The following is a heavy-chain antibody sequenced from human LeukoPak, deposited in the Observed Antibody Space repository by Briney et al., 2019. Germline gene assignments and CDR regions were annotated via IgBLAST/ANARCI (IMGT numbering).Heavy chain of an antibody. CDR2: INLGGST. V-gene: IGHV4-34*01. CDR3: ARVPRIVGATSP. Sequence: SETLSLACAVYGGSFSGYYWSVIRQPPRKGLEWIGEINLGGSTNYNPSLKSRVTISVDTSKNQFSLRLSSVTAADTAVYYCARVPRIVGATSPWGQGTLVTVSS. CDR1: GGSFSGYY. D-gene: IGHD1-26*01. J-gene: IGHJ5*02.